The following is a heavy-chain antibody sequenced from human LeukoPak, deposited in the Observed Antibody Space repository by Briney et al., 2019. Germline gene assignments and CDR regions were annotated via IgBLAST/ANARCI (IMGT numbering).Heavy chain of an antibody. J-gene: IGHJ4*02. Sequence: PSETLSLTCTVSGGSIRGYYCSWIRQPPGKGLEWIGYIYYSGSTNYNPSLQSRVTISVDTSKNQFSLNLTSVTAADTAVYYCARYGSGTYPRFDYWGQGILVTVSS. D-gene: IGHD3-10*01. CDR3: ARYGSGTYPRFDY. CDR2: IYYSGST. V-gene: IGHV4-59*08. CDR1: GGSIRGYY.